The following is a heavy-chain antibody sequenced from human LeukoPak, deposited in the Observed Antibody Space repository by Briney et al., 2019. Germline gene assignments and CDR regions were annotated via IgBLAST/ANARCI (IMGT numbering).Heavy chain of an antibody. CDR1: GGSFSGYY. D-gene: IGHD2-2*01. CDR3: ASAQCGLSSTSCYSNWFDP. J-gene: IGHJ5*02. CDR2: INHSGST. V-gene: IGHV4-34*01. Sequence: SETLSLTCAVYGGSFSGYYWSWIRQPPGKGLEWIGEINHSGSTNYNPSLKSRVTISVDTSKNQFSLKLSSVTAADTAVYYCASAQCGLSSTSCYSNWFDPWGQGTLVTVSS.